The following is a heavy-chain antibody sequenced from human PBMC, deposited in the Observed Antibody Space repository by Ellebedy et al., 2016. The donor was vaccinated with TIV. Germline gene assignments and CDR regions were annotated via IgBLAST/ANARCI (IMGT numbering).Heavy chain of an antibody. D-gene: IGHD3-10*01. CDR3: ARETYGSGSFYGPFDY. CDR1: GFTFSPYA. J-gene: IGHJ4*02. V-gene: IGHV3-23*01. Sequence: GESLKISCAASGFTFSPYAMAWVRQAPGKGLEWVSGIVGRGAQKYADSVKGRFTISRDNSKNTLYLQMNSLRAEDTAIYSCARETYGSGSFYGPFDYWGQGNLVTVSS. CDR2: IVGRGA.